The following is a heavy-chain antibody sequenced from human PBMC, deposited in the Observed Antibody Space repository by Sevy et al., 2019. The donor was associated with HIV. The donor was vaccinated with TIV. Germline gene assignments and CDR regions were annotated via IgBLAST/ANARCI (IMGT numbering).Heavy chain of an antibody. CDR3: AKDGYSSGRYGMDV. Sequence: GGSLRLSCAASGFTFSSYGMHWVRQAPGKGLEWVAVISYDGSNKYYADSVKGRFTISRDNSKNTLYLQMNSLRAEETAVYYCAKDGYSSGRYGMDVWGQGTTVTVSS. CDR1: GFTFSSYG. V-gene: IGHV3-30*18. J-gene: IGHJ6*02. D-gene: IGHD6-19*01. CDR2: ISYDGSNK.